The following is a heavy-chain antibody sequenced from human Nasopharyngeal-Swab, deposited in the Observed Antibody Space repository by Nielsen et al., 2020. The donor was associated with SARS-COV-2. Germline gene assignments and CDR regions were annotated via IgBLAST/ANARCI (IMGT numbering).Heavy chain of an antibody. CDR1: GFTFSDYY. Sequence: GESLKISCAASGFTFSDYYMSWIRQAPGKGLEWVSYISSSGSTIYYADSVKGRFTISRDNAKNSLYLQMNSLRAEDTAVYYCARATTTVLSASGMDVWGQGTTVTVSS. CDR3: ARATTTVLSASGMDV. V-gene: IGHV3-11*01. D-gene: IGHD4-11*01. J-gene: IGHJ6*02. CDR2: ISSSGSTI.